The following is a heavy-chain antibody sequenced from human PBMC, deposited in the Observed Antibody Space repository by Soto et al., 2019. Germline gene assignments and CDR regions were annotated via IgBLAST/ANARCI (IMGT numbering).Heavy chain of an antibody. Sequence: LSCAASGFTFSSYGMHWVRQAPGKGLEWVAVISYDGSNKYYADSVKGRFTISRDNSKNTLYLQMNSLRAEDTAVYYCAKDAGYYDFWSGYYAYYGMDVWGQGTTVTVSS. CDR1: GFTFSSYG. CDR2: ISYDGSNK. CDR3: AKDAGYYDFWSGYYAYYGMDV. V-gene: IGHV3-30*18. D-gene: IGHD3-3*01. J-gene: IGHJ6*02.